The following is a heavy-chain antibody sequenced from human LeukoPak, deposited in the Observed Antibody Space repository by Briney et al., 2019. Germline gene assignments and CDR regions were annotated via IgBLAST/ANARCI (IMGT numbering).Heavy chain of an antibody. J-gene: IGHJ4*02. D-gene: IGHD3/OR15-3a*01. CDR3: ARDEFGPLAF. CDR1: GFTLSAYA. CDR2: ISYDGSNK. V-gene: IGHV3-30*03. Sequence: GRSLRLSCAASGFTLSAYAMHWVRQAPGKGLEWVALISYDGSNKYYADFVKGRFTISRDSSKNTLYLQMNSLRAEDTALYYCARDEFGPLAFWGRGTLVTVSS.